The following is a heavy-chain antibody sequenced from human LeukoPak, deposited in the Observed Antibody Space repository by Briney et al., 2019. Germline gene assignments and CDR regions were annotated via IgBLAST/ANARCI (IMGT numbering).Heavy chain of an antibody. V-gene: IGHV3-74*01. Sequence: GGSLRLSCAASGFTFSDYWMHWVRQAPGKGLVWVSRINSDGTSISYADSVKGRFTVSRDDAKNTLYLQMNSLRAEDTAVYYCARDRWNFDYWGQGTLVTVSS. CDR3: ARDRWNFDY. D-gene: IGHD4-23*01. J-gene: IGHJ4*02. CDR1: GFTFSDYW. CDR2: INSDGTSI.